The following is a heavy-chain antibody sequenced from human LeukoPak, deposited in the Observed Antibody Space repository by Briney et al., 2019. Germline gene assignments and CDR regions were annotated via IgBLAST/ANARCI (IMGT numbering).Heavy chain of an antibody. D-gene: IGHD1-26*01. CDR3: ARDLNPGGSYPIAY. V-gene: IGHV3-48*04. J-gene: IGHJ4*02. CDR2: IDSSAGLT. Sequence: GGSLRLSCAASGFTFSAYSMNWVRQAPGKGLEWISFIDSSAGLTFYADSVKGRFTISRDNAKNSLYLQMNSLRAEDTAVYFCARDLNPGGSYPIAYWGQGTLVSVSS. CDR1: GFTFSAYS.